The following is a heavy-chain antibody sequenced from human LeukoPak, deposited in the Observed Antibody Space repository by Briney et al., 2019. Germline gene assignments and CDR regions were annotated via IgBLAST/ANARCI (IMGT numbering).Heavy chain of an antibody. D-gene: IGHD4/OR15-4a*01. CDR3: AKIAYGANFFDY. V-gene: IGHV1-18*01. Sequence: ASVRVSFTASGYTFTSYGISWVRQAPGQGLEWMGWISAYNGNTNYAQKLQGRVTMTTDTSTSTVYMELRSLRSDDTAVYYCAKIAYGANFFDYWGQGTLVTVSS. CDR2: ISAYNGNT. CDR1: GYTFTSYG. J-gene: IGHJ4*02.